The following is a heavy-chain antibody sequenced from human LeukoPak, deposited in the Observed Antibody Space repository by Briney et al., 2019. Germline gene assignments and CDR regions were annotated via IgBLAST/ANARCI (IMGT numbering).Heavy chain of an antibody. Sequence: GGSLRLSCVASGFTFSSYAMNWVRQAPGKGLEWVSYISSSGITIYYADSVKGRFTISRDNAKNSLYLQMNSLRAEDTAVYYCAREMGGYPFDYWGQGTLVTVSS. J-gene: IGHJ4*02. CDR3: AREMGGYPFDY. CDR1: GFTFSSYA. V-gene: IGHV3-48*03. D-gene: IGHD5-12*01. CDR2: ISSSGITI.